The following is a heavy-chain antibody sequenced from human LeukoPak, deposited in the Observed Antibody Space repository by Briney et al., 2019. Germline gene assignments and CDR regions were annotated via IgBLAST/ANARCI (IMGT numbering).Heavy chain of an antibody. D-gene: IGHD1-26*01. V-gene: IGHV3-30*03. J-gene: IGHJ3*02. CDR1: GFTVSSYG. CDR2: TSYNGNIK. Sequence: PGGSLRLSGAASGFTVSSYGMHWVRQAPGKGQEWVAGTSYNGNIKYYADYVKGRFSISRDNSKNTLYLQMDSLRAEDTAVYYCASEKWDGFDIWGQGTMVTVSS. CDR3: ASEKWDGFDI.